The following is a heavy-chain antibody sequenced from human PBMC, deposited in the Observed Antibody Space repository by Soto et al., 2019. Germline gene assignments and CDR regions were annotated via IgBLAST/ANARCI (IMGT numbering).Heavy chain of an antibody. CDR2: IRTRKNRYVT. CDR3: ARIDYGLDV. V-gene: IGHV3-73*02. CDR1: GFTFSVSA. Sequence: EVQLVQSGGGRVQPGGSLKLSCEASGFTFSVSAIHWVRLASVKGLEWVGRIRTRKNRYVTTYAESVKGRFRLSRDDSKNTADLQMNSLKTEDTAVDYCARIDYGLDVWGQGTTVIVS. D-gene: IGHD3-16*01. J-gene: IGHJ6*02.